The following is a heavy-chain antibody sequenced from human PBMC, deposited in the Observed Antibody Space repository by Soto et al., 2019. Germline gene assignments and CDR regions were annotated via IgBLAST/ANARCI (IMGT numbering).Heavy chain of an antibody. J-gene: IGHJ4*02. CDR2: ISPNGQGI. CDR1: GFTVTSNG. CDR3: AKDRQYRLDYFHS. V-gene: IGHV3-23*01. D-gene: IGHD4-4*01. Sequence: EVKLLESGGGLVQPGGSLRLSCGVSGFTVTSNGVSWVRQAPGKGLEWVSAISPNGQGIWYADSVKGRFTISRDISRNTIFLQMDRLRAEDTAVYYCAKDRQYRLDYFHSWGQGTLVTVS.